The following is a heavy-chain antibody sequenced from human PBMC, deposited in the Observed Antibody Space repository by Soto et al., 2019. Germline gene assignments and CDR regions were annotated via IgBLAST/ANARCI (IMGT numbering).Heavy chain of an antibody. V-gene: IGHV3-23*01. D-gene: IGHD1-26*01. CDR2: ISGSGAGT. CDR3: AKGVIAGPTTQSAFDI. Sequence: EVQLLESGGGLVQPGGSLRLSCAASGFTFSNYAMKWVRQAPGKGLEWVSVISGSGAGTYHADSVKGRFTISRDNSKNTLFLQMNRLRAEDTAVYYCAKGVIAGPTTQSAFDIWGQGTVVTVAS. CDR1: GFTFSNYA. J-gene: IGHJ3*02.